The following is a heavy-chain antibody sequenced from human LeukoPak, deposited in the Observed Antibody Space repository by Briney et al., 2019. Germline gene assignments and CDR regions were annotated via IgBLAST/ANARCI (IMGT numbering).Heavy chain of an antibody. CDR2: INHSGST. V-gene: IGHV4-34*01. CDR3: AKKDGDYAWYFDV. CDR1: GGSFSNYY. Sequence: PSETLSLTCAVYGGSFSNYYWSWTRQPPGKGLEWIGEINHSGSTNYNPSLKSRVTISVDTSKNQFSLKLSSATAADTAVYRCAKKDGDYAWYFDVWGRGTLVTVSS. D-gene: IGHD4-17*01. J-gene: IGHJ2*01.